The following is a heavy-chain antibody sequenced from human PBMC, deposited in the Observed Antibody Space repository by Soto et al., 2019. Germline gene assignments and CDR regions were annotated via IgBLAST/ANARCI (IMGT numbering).Heavy chain of an antibody. CDR3: ARDLDWAFDN. Sequence: GESLKISCAASGFTFSSYSLSWVRQAPGKGLEWVSYISISGSIMYYADSVKGRFTISRDNAQNSLYLQMNSLRDEDTAVYYCARDLDWAFDNWGQGTLVTVSS. CDR1: GFTFSSYS. CDR2: ISISGSIM. D-gene: IGHD3-9*01. V-gene: IGHV3-48*02. J-gene: IGHJ4*01.